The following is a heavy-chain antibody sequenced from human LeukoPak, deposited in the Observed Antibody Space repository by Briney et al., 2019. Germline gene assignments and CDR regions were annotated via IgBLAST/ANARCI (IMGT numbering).Heavy chain of an antibody. Sequence: PGGSLRLSXTASGFTFNSYAMSWVRQAPGKGLEWVSAISGSGGSTYYADSVKGRFTISRDNSKNTLYLQMNSLRAEDTAVYYCAKGSSSWYLEYFQHWGQGTLVTVSS. CDR1: GFTFNSYA. J-gene: IGHJ1*01. D-gene: IGHD6-13*01. CDR3: AKGSSSWYLEYFQH. CDR2: ISGSGGST. V-gene: IGHV3-23*01.